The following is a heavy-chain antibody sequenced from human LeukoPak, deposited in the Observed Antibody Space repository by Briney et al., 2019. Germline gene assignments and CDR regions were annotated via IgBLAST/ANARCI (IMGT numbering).Heavy chain of an antibody. CDR2: IHTSGST. J-gene: IGHJ4*02. CDR3: AGEATALGYCSSTSCQPFDY. V-gene: IGHV4-4*07. CDR1: GGSISIYY. Sequence: PSETLSLTCTVSGGSISIYYWSWIRQPAGKGLEWIGRIHTSGSTNYNPSLKSRVTMSVDTSKNQFSLKLSSVTAADTAVYYCAGEATALGYCSSTSCQPFDYWGQGTLVTVSS. D-gene: IGHD2-2*01.